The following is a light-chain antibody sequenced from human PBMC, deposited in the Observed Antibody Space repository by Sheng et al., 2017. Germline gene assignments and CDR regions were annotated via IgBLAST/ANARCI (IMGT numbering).Light chain of an antibody. CDR2: EGS. J-gene: IGLJ3*02. Sequence: QSALTQPASVSGSPGQSITISCTGTSSDVGGYNYVSWYQQHPGKAPKLMIYEGSKRPSGVSNRFSGSKSGNTASLTISGLQAEDEADYYCCSYAGSSTSLWVFGGGTKLTVL. V-gene: IGLV2-23*01. CDR1: SSDVGGYNY. CDR3: CSYAGSSTSLWV.